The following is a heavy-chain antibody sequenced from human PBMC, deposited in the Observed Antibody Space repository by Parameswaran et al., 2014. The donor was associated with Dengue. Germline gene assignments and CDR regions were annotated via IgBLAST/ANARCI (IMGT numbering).Heavy chain of an antibody. Sequence: VRQAPGKGLEWLSYISSRGNTVYSADSVKGRFTISRDNTKNSLYLQMNSLGAEDTAVYYCARGRKIYYGSYAMDVWGQGTTVTVSS. J-gene: IGHJ6*02. V-gene: IGHV3-48*03. D-gene: IGHD3-10*01. CDR2: ISSRGNTV. CDR3: ARGRKIYYGSYAMDV.